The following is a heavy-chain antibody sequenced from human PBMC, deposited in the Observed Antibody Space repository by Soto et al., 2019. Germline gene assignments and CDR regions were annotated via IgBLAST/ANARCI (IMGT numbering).Heavy chain of an antibody. CDR2: IYHSGST. Sequence: SETLSLTCAVSGGSISSGGYSWSWIRQPPGKGLEWIGYIYHSGSTYYNPSLKSRVTISVDRSKNQFSLKLSSVTAADTAVYYCAAHRGSTYGPLDYWGQGILVT. V-gene: IGHV4-30-2*01. CDR1: GGSISSGGYS. CDR3: AAHRGSTYGPLDY. D-gene: IGHD5-18*01. J-gene: IGHJ4*02.